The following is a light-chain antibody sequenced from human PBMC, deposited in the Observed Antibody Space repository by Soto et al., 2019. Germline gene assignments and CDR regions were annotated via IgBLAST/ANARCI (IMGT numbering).Light chain of an antibody. CDR3: QXXXSYPPF. CDR1: QGISSY. CDR2: AAS. J-gene: IGKJ4*01. V-gene: IGKV1-9*01. Sequence: DIQLTQSPSFLSASVGDRXTITXXASQGISSYLAWYQQKPGKAPKLLIYAASTLQSGVPSRFSGSGSGTEFTLTISSLQPXXXAXXXXQXXXSYPPFFGGGTKVEIK.